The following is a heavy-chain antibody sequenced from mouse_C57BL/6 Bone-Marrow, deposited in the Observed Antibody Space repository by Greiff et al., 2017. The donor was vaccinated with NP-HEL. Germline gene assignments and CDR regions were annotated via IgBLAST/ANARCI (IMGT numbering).Heavy chain of an antibody. D-gene: IGHD4-1*01. CDR3: ARDWDFDY. J-gene: IGHJ2*01. Sequence: VQLKQSGPVLVKPGASVKMSCKASGYTFTDYYMNWVKQSHGKSLEWIGVINPYNGGTSYNQKFKGKATLTVDKSSSTAYMELNSLTSDDSAVYYCARDWDFDYWGQGTTLTVSS. CDR1: GYTFTDYY. V-gene: IGHV1-19*01. CDR2: INPYNGGT.